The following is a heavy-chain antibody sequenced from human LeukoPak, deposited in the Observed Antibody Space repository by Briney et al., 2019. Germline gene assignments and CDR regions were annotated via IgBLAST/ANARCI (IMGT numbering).Heavy chain of an antibody. Sequence: PGGSLRLSCAASGFIFSTYLVTWVRQAPGMGLEWVANIKQGGSEKFYVDSVKGRFTISRDNAKNSLYLQMNSLRAEDTAVYYCARVRTEWYIDLWGRGTLVTVST. CDR3: ARVRTEWYIDL. D-gene: IGHD2-8*02. CDR1: GFIFSTYL. V-gene: IGHV3-7*01. CDR2: IKQGGSEK. J-gene: IGHJ2*01.